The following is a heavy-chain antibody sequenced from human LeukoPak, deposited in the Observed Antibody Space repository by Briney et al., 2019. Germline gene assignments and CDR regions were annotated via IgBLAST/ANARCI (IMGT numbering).Heavy chain of an antibody. CDR3: AKLGITGTDYYYYGMDV. D-gene: IGHD1-20*01. Sequence: GRSLRLSCAASGFIFDDYAMHWVRQAPGKGLEWVSGISWNSGSIGYADSVKGRFTISRDNAKNSLYLQMNSLRAEDTALYYCAKLGITGTDYYYYGMDVWGQGTTVTVSS. CDR2: ISWNSGSI. J-gene: IGHJ6*02. V-gene: IGHV3-9*01. CDR1: GFIFDDYA.